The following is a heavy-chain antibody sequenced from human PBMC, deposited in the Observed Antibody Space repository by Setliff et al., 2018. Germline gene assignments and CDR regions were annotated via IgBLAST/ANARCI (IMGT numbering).Heavy chain of an antibody. Sequence: SETLSLICSVSGGSIDSHYWSWIRQPPGKGLEWIGSIYYSGNTNYNPSLKSRVTISIDTSKNQFSLKLSSVTAADTAVYHCARGKTFFGAFIRAFDIWGQGRMVTVSS. CDR3: ARGKTFFGAFIRAFDI. J-gene: IGHJ3*02. CDR2: IYYSGNT. V-gene: IGHV4-59*11. CDR1: GGSIDSHY. D-gene: IGHD3-3*01.